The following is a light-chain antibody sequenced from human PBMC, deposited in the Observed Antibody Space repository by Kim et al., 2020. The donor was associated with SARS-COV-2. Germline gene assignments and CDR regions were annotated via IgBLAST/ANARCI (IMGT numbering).Light chain of an antibody. CDR2: DNN. Sequence: XKVTISCSGSSSNIGNNYVPWYQQLPGTAPKVLIYDNNKRPSGIPDRFSGSKSGTSATLGITGLQTGDEADYYCGTWDSSLSAAVFGGGTQLTVL. CDR3: GTWDSSLSAAV. V-gene: IGLV1-51*01. J-gene: IGLJ7*01. CDR1: SSNIGNNY.